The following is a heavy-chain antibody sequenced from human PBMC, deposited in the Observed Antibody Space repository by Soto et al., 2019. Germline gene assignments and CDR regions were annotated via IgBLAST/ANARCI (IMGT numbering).Heavy chain of an antibody. Sequence: QVQLVESGGGVVQPGRSLRLSCAASGFTFSSYGMHWVRQAPGKGLEWVAVISKDGSVKYYADSVKGRFTISRDNSQNTLYLQMNSLGAEDTAVYYCTGEVASGYWGQGTLVNVSS. D-gene: IGHD2-8*02. J-gene: IGHJ4*02. CDR2: ISKDGSVK. V-gene: IGHV3-30*03. CDR1: GFTFSSYG. CDR3: TGEVASGY.